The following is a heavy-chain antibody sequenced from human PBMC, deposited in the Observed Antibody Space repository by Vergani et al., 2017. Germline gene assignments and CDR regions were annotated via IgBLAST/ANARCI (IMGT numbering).Heavy chain of an antibody. CDR2: MYHSGST. J-gene: IGHJ5*02. Sequence: QVRLQESGPGLVKPSETLSLTCSVSGGSMSGYYWSWIRQPPGKELEWIGYMYHSGSTNYNPSLETRVTIAGDTSKNQFSLKLNSVTAADTAVYYCGRVADFYGLGSRLLDLWGQGIVVTVSS. CDR1: GGSMSGYY. V-gene: IGHV4-59*01. D-gene: IGHD3-10*01. CDR3: GRVADFYGLGSRLLDL.